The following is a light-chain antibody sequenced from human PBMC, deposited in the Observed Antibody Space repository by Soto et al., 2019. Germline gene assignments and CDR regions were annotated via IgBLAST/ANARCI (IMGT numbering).Light chain of an antibody. Sequence: VLTQSPATLSLSPGERATPSCRASQSVSSYLAWYQQKPGQAPRLLIYDASNRATGIPARFSGSGSGTDFTLTISSLEPEDFAVYYCQHRSNWPLTFGGGTRWIS. CDR2: DAS. CDR3: QHRSNWPLT. V-gene: IGKV3-11*01. J-gene: IGKJ4*01. CDR1: QSVSSY.